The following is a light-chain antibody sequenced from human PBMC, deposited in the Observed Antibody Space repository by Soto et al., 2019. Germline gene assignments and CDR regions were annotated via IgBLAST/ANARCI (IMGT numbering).Light chain of an antibody. Sequence: EIVLTQSPATLSLSPGERATLSCRASQSVSSSYLAWYQQKPGQAPRLLIYGASTRATGIPDRFSGDGSVTHFTLTISRLEAEDFAVYYCQQYGSSPWTFGQGTKVDIK. CDR1: QSVSSSY. CDR3: QQYGSSPWT. V-gene: IGKV3-20*01. CDR2: GAS. J-gene: IGKJ1*01.